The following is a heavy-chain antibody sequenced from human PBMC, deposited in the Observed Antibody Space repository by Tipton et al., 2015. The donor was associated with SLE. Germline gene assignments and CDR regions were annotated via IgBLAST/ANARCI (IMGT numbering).Heavy chain of an antibody. D-gene: IGHD3-16*02. CDR3: ARGDLYDYIWGSYRLDAFDI. CDR2: IFPSGST. J-gene: IGHJ3*02. V-gene: IGHV4-4*08. Sequence: TLSLTCTVSGGSISGYYWTWIRQPPGKGLEWMGYIFPSGSTNYNPSLKSRVTISVDTSKNQFSLRLSSVTAADTAVYYCARGDLYDYIWGSYRLDAFDIWGQGTMVTVSS. CDR1: GGSISGYY.